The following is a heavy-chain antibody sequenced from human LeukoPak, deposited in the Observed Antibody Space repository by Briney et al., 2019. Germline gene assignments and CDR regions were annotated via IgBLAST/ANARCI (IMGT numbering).Heavy chain of an antibody. J-gene: IGHJ6*02. Sequence: PGGSLRLSCAASGFTVSSNYMSWVRHAPGKGLGWVSVIYSGGSTYYADSMKGRFTISRDNSKNTLYLQMNSLRAEDTAVYYCARDGRGYCSGGSCYPYYYYGMDVWGQGTTVTVSS. CDR2: IYSGGST. V-gene: IGHV3-66*01. CDR1: GFTVSSNY. CDR3: ARDGRGYCSGGSCYPYYYYGMDV. D-gene: IGHD2-15*01.